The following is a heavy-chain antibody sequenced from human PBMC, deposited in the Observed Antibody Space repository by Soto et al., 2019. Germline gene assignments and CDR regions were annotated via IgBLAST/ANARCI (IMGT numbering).Heavy chain of an antibody. J-gene: IGHJ4*02. CDR3: ARGPSSLTRFDY. CDR2: ISYDGSNK. Sequence: PGGSLRLSCAASGFTFSSYAMHWVRQAPGKGLEWVAVISYDGSNKYYADSGKGRFTISRDNSKNTLYLQMTSLRAEDTAVYYCARGPSSLTRFDYWGQGTLVTVSS. D-gene: IGHD2-2*01. V-gene: IGHV3-30-3*01. CDR1: GFTFSSYA.